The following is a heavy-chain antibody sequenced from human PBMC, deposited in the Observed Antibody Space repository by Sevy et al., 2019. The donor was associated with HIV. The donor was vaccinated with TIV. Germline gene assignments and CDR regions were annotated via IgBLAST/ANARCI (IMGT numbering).Heavy chain of an antibody. CDR1: GGSISSSSYY. V-gene: IGHV4-39*01. Sequence: SETLSLTCTVSGGSISSSSYYWGWIRQPPGKGLEWIGSIYYSGSTYYNPSLKSRVTISGDTSKNQFSLKLSSVTAAETAVYYCARHAAILAAFDIWGQGTMVTVSS. J-gene: IGHJ3*02. CDR3: ARHAAILAAFDI. D-gene: IGHD1-26*01. CDR2: IYYSGST.